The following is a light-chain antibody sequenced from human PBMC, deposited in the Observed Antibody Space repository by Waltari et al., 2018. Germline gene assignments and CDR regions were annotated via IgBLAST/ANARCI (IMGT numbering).Light chain of an antibody. CDR1: QSVSNS. V-gene: IGKV3-11*01. CDR3: QLRTGWPMT. J-gene: IGKJ5*01. CDR2: DAS. Sequence: EVVLTQSPATLSLSPGERATLSCRASQSVSNSLAWYRQKPGQAPSLLIYDASTRAAGIPGRFSGSGSGTKVTLTISSLEHEDFAVYYCQLRTGWPMTFGQGTRLEIK.